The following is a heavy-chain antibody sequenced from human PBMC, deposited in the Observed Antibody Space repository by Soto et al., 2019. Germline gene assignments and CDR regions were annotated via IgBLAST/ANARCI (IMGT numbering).Heavy chain of an antibody. CDR2: ILPIFGSA. J-gene: IGHJ3*02. CDR1: GGTFSTSS. D-gene: IGHD4-17*01. V-gene: IGHV1-69*04. Sequence: QVQLVQSGAEVKKPGSSVKVSCKASGGTFSTSSINWLRQAPGQRPEWMGNILPIFGSADYAQKFQDRVTITEDKSTDTAYKELRSLFSEDTAVYYCARGHEYGGNADVCDIWGQGTVVTVSS. CDR3: ARGHEYGGNADVCDI.